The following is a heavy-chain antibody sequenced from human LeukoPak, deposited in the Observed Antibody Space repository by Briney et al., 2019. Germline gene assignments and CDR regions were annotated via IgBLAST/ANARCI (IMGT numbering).Heavy chain of an antibody. D-gene: IGHD3-22*01. CDR1: GGSISSYY. CDR2: IYYSGST. J-gene: IGHJ4*02. V-gene: IGHV4-59*01. Sequence: PSETLSLTCAVSGGSISSYYWSWIRQPPGKGLEWIGYIYYSGSTNYNPSLKSRVTISVDTSKNQFSLKLSSVTAADTAVYYCARDLFGYYSDYWGQGTLVTVSS. CDR3: ARDLFGYYSDY.